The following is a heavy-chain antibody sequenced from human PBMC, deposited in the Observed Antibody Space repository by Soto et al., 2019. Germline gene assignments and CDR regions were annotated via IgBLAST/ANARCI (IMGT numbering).Heavy chain of an antibody. Sequence: GGSLRLSCAASGFTVSSNYMSWVRQAPGKGLEWVSVIYSGGSTYYADSVKGRFTISRHNSKNTLYLQMNSLRAEDTAVYYCARGADYSSSWYPDAFDIWGQGTMVTVSS. CDR2: IYSGGST. V-gene: IGHV3-53*04. D-gene: IGHD6-13*01. CDR1: GFTVSSNY. J-gene: IGHJ3*02. CDR3: ARGADYSSSWYPDAFDI.